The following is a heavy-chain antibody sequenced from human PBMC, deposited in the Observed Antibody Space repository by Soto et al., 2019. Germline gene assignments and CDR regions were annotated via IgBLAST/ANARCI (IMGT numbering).Heavy chain of an antibody. CDR2: ISSSSSYT. J-gene: IGHJ4*02. CDR3: ARVPVDYGSGSYSSADY. D-gene: IGHD3-10*01. V-gene: IGHV3-11*05. Sequence: GGSLRLSCAASGFTFSDYYMSWIRQAPGKGLEWVSYISSSSSYTNYADSVKGRFTISRDNAKNSLYLQMNSLRAEDTAVYYCARVPVDYGSGSYSSADYWGQGTLVTVSS. CDR1: GFTFSDYY.